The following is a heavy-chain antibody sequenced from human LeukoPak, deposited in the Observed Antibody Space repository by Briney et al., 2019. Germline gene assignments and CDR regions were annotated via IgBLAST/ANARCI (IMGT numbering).Heavy chain of an antibody. Sequence: ASVKLSCKTSGYTFTSYHFTWVRQAPGQGPEWLGWISTYSADANYAPAFRDRLTLPTDTRTRPAIMELTGLTAADTPVYYCARYKHHNFFDYWGQGTLVTVSS. CDR1: GYTFTSYH. CDR2: ISTYSADA. CDR3: ARYKHHNFFDY. D-gene: IGHD1-1*01. V-gene: IGHV1-18*01. J-gene: IGHJ4*02.